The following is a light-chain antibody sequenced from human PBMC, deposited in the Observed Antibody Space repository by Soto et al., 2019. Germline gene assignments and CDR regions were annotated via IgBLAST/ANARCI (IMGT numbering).Light chain of an antibody. Sequence: IVMTQSPANLSVSPGERATLSCRASQSVSSNLAWYQQKPGQAPRLLIYGASTRATGIPARFSGSGSGTEFTLTISSLQSEDFAVYYCQQYNNWPPNFGQGTRLEIK. CDR2: GAS. J-gene: IGKJ5*01. CDR3: QQYNNWPPN. V-gene: IGKV3-15*01. CDR1: QSVSSN.